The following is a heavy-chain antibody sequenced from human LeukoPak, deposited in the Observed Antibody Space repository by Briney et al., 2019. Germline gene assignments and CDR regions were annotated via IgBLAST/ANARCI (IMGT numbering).Heavy chain of an antibody. V-gene: IGHV4-4*02. CDR1: GGSISSNNW. Sequence: SSETLSLTCAVSGGSISSNNWWSWVRQPPGKGLEWIGEIYHTGITNYNPSLKSRVTISVDKSKNQLPLKLSSVTAADTAVYYCARTLGYCTSTRCYTGGPYSMDVWGQGTTVTVSS. CDR2: IYHTGIT. D-gene: IGHD2-2*02. J-gene: IGHJ6*03. CDR3: ARTLGYCTSTRCYTGGPYSMDV.